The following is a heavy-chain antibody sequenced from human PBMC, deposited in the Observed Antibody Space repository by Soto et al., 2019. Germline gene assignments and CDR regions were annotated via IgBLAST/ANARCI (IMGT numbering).Heavy chain of an antibody. J-gene: IGHJ4*02. Sequence: GGSLRLSCAASGFTFSSYAMSWVRQAPGKGLEWVSAISGSGGSTYYADSVKGRFTISRDNSKNTLYLQMNSLRAEDTAVYYCAKAHMDIVVVVAATFDYRGQGTLVTVSS. V-gene: IGHV3-23*01. CDR3: AKAHMDIVVVVAATFDY. CDR2: ISGSGGST. CDR1: GFTFSSYA. D-gene: IGHD2-15*01.